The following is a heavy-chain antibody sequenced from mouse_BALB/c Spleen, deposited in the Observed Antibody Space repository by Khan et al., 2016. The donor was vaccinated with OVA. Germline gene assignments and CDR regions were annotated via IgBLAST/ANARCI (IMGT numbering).Heavy chain of an antibody. D-gene: IGHD1-1*01. CDR1: GYSITSDYA. CDR2: ISYSGST. Sequence: EVQLQESGPGLVKPSQSLSLTCTVTGYSITSDYAWNWIRQFPGNKLEWMGYISYSGSTSYNPSLKSRISITRDTSNNQFFLQLNSVTTEDTATYYGARDYGSSYYYVEYWGEGTTLTVAT. CDR3: ARDYGSSYYYVEY. V-gene: IGHV3-2*02. J-gene: IGHJ2*01.